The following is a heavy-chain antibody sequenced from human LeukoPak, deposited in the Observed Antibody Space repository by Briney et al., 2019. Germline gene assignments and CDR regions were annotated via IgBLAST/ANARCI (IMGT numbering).Heavy chain of an antibody. V-gene: IGHV1-2*02. J-gene: IGHJ4*02. CDR2: VNPNSGGT. Sequence: ASVKVSCKASGYSFSDYYLHWVRRAPGQGLEWMGWVNPNSGGTESAQKFQGRVTMTRDTSINTAYLELRSLSSDDTAVYYCARIAVTRGRYYFDFWGQGALVTVSS. CDR3: ARIAVTRGRYYFDF. CDR1: GYSFSDYY. D-gene: IGHD6-19*01.